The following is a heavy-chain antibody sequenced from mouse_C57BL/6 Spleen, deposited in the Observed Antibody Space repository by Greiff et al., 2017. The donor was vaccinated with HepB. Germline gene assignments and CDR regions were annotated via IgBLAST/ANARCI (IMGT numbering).Heavy chain of an antibody. J-gene: IGHJ4*01. V-gene: IGHV2-2*01. D-gene: IGHD4-1*02. CDR3: ARSTGDAMDY. Sequence: VMLVESGPGLVQPSQSLSITCTVSGFSLTSYGVHWVSQSPGKGLEWMGVIWSGGSTDYNAAFISRLSISKDNSKSQVFFKMNSLQADDTALYYCARSTGDAMDYWGQVTSVTVSS. CDR2: IWSGGST. CDR1: GFSLTSYG.